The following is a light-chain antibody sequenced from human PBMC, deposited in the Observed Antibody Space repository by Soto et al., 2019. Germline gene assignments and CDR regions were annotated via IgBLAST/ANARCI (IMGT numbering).Light chain of an antibody. J-gene: IGLJ1*01. Sequence: QSVLTQPRSVSGSPGQSVAISCSGTSSDVGGYNYVSWYQQHPGKAPKLILYDVNRRPSGVPDRFSGSKSGNTAFLTISGLQSEDEADYYCSSYADIYTYVFGTGTKLTVL. CDR2: DVN. V-gene: IGLV2-11*01. CDR1: SSDVGGYNY. CDR3: SSYADIYTYV.